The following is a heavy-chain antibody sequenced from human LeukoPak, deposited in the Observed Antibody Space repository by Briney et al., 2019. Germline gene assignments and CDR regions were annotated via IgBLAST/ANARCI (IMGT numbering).Heavy chain of an antibody. CDR2: ISGSGGST. CDR1: ASSSSSLG. Sequence: GGPLRLACAPSASSSSSLGMSWVRQAAKGLMGWVSSISGSGGSTYYAGYVKGRFTISRDNSKNTLYLQMNSLRAEDTAVYYCAKEVDGRVYAIEDYFDYWGQGTLVTVSS. CDR3: AKEVDGRVYAIEDYFDY. V-gene: IGHV3-23*01. D-gene: IGHD2-8*01. J-gene: IGHJ4*02.